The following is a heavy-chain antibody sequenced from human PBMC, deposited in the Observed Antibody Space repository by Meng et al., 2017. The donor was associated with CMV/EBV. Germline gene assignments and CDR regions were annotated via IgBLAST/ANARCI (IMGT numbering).Heavy chain of an antibody. Sequence: GGSISGGGYYWSWIRQHPGKGLEWIGYIYYSGSTYYNPSLKSRVTISVDTSKNQFSLKLSSVTAADTAVYYCARGGIAAAGSDFFDYWGQGTLVTVSS. CDR1: GGSISGGGYY. J-gene: IGHJ4*02. D-gene: IGHD6-13*01. V-gene: IGHV4-31*02. CDR3: ARGGIAAAGSDFFDY. CDR2: IYYSGST.